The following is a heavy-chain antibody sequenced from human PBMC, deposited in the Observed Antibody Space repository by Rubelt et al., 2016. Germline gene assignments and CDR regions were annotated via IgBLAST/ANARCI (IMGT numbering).Heavy chain of an antibody. Sequence: QVQLQQWGAGLLKPSETLSLTCAVYGGSFSGYYWSWLRQPPGKGLEWIGEINHSGSTNYNPSLKSRVTISVDTSENQVARKLSSVTAADTAVYYCARGRRGSSSWLGRDYYGMDVWGQGTTVTVSS. V-gene: IGHV4-34*01. CDR3: ARGRRGSSSWLGRDYYGMDV. D-gene: IGHD6-13*01. J-gene: IGHJ6*02. CDR1: GGSFSGYY. CDR2: INHSGST.